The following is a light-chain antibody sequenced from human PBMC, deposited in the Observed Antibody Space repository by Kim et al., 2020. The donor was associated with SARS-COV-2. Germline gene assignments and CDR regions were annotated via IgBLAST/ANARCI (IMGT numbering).Light chain of an antibody. Sequence: ASVGDRVSITCRASQNIRDHLGWYQQNPGRAPKRLIYGASSLRSGVPSRFSGSGSGTEFTLTISSLQPEDFATYFCLQHNTYPITFGQGTRLEIK. J-gene: IGKJ5*01. CDR2: GAS. CDR3: LQHNTYPIT. CDR1: QNIRDH. V-gene: IGKV1-17*01.